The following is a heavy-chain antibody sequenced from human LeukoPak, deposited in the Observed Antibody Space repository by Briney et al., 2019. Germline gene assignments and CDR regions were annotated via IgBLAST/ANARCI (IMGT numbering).Heavy chain of an antibody. Sequence: GGSLRLSCAGSGFTFSTYWLSWVRQAPGKGLEWVANIKEDGSEKYYVDSVKGRFTISRDNAKNSLYLQMNSLRAEDTAVYYCAREEMGGTTRSGALTWGQGTLVTVSS. CDR3: AREEMGGTTRSGALT. J-gene: IGHJ5*02. CDR2: IKEDGSEK. CDR1: GFTFSTYW. D-gene: IGHD1-14*01. V-gene: IGHV3-7*01.